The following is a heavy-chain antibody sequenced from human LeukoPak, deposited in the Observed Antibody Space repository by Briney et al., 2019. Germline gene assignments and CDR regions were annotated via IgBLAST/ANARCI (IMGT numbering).Heavy chain of an antibody. CDR2: MNPNSGNT. CDR3: ARGGAVAAVIYYYYYMDV. J-gene: IGHJ6*03. Sequence: RASVKVSCNASGYTFTSYDINWVRQATGQGLEWMGWMNPNSGNTGYAQKFQGRVTMTRNTSISTAYMELSSLRSEDTAVYYCARGGAVAAVIYYYYYMDVWGKGTTVTISS. V-gene: IGHV1-8*01. CDR1: GYTFTSYD. D-gene: IGHD6-19*01.